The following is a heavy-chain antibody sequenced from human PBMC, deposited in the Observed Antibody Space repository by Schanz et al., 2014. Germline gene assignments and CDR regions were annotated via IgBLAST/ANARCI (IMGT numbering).Heavy chain of an antibody. CDR1: GYTFTSYG. V-gene: IGHV1-18*01. Sequence: QVQLVQSGAEVKKPGASVKVSCKASGYTFTSYGISWVRQAPGQGLEWMGWISTYNGNTNYAQKLQGRVTMTTDTSTSTAYMELRSLRSEDTAVYGCARAAYGGYTSAPLRSRGQGTLVTVSS. CDR3: ARAAYGGYTSAPLRS. CDR2: ISTYNGNT. J-gene: IGHJ4*02. D-gene: IGHD6-25*01.